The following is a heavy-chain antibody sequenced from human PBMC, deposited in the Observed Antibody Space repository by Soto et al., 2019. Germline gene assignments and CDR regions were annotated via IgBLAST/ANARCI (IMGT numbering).Heavy chain of an antibody. V-gene: IGHV2-5*01. J-gene: IGHJ3*02. Sequence: PTLVNTTHTLTLTCTFSGFSLSTSGVAVGWIRQPPGKALECLGLIYWNDDKRYNPSLRSRLTVSRDTSKNQVVLTMTNMDPVDTAKYYCAHRPVGGAFDIWGQGTMVTV. CDR1: GFSLSTSGVA. CDR2: IYWNDDK. CDR3: AHRPVGGAFDI.